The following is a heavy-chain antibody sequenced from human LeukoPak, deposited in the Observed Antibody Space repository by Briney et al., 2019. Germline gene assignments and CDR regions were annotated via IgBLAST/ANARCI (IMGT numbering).Heavy chain of an antibody. D-gene: IGHD6-13*01. J-gene: IGHJ6*03. CDR3: ARRGSSSLAYYYMDV. Sequence: ASVKVSCKASGYTFTGYYMHWVRQAPGQGLGWMGWINPNSGGTNYAQKFQGRVTMTRDTSISTAYMELSRLRSDDTAVYYCARRGSSSLAYYYMDVWGKGTTVTVSS. CDR1: GYTFTGYY. V-gene: IGHV1-2*02. CDR2: INPNSGGT.